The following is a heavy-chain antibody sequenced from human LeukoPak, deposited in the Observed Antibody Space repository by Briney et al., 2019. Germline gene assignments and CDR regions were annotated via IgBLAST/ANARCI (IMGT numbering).Heavy chain of an antibody. CDR2: IYYSGST. J-gene: IGHJ4*02. CDR1: GGSISSHY. CDR3: ARGDFWSGYNDY. V-gene: IGHV4-59*11. Sequence: SETLSLTCTVSGGSISSHYWSWIRQPPGKGLEWIGYIYYSGSTNYNPSLKSRVTISVDTSKNQFSLKLSSVTAADTAVYYCARGDFWSGYNDYWGQGTLVTVSS. D-gene: IGHD3-3*01.